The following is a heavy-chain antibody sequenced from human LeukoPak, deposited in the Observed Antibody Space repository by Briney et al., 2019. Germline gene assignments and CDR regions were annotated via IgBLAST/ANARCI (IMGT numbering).Heavy chain of an antibody. V-gene: IGHV3-53*01. CDR1: GFTVSSNY. CDR3: ARRAFSNYGMDV. Sequence: GGSLRLSCAASGFTVSSNYMSWVRQAPGRGLEWVSVIYSGGSTYYADSVQGRFTISRDNSKNTLYLQMNSLRAEDTAVYYCARRAFSNYGMDVWGQGTTVTVSS. D-gene: IGHD2-2*01. J-gene: IGHJ6*02. CDR2: IYSGGST.